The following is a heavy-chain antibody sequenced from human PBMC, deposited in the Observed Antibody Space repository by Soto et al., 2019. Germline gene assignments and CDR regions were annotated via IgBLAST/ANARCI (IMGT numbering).Heavy chain of an antibody. D-gene: IGHD4-17*01. CDR3: ARAPPSTMTRPEYFQH. CDR2: MYNSGST. CDR1: GGSISSGDYY. V-gene: IGHV4-30-4*01. Sequence: SETLSLTCTVSGGSISSGDYYWSWIRQPPGKGLEWIGYMYNSGSTDYNPSLKSRVTISVDTSKNQFSLKLSSVTAADTAVYYCARAPPSTMTRPEYFQHWGQGTLVTVSS. J-gene: IGHJ1*01.